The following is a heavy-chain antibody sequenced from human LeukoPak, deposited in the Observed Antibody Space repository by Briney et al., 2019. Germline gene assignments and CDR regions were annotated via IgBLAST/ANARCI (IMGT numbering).Heavy chain of an antibody. CDR1: GYTFTGYY. J-gene: IGHJ4*02. Sequence: ASVKVSCKASGYTFTGYYMHWVRQAPGQGLEWMGRINPNSGATNYAQKFQGRVTMTRDTSISTAYIELNRLRSDDTAVYYCAKAYSPLVDTAMVLGYWGQGTLVTVSS. CDR3: AKAYSPLVDTAMVLGY. V-gene: IGHV1-2*06. CDR2: INPNSGAT. D-gene: IGHD5-18*01.